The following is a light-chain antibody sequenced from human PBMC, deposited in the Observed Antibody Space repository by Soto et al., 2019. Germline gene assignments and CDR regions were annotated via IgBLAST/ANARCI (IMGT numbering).Light chain of an antibody. CDR2: AAS. V-gene: IGKV1-39*01. CDR3: QPSSTPPPVT. CDR1: QSISTY. J-gene: IGKJ5*01. Sequence: DIHVTQSPSSLSRSVGRIGTITCRASQSISTYLNWYQQKPGKAPKPLIYAASSLQSGVPSRLSGRGSGTDFTLTISSLQHEDFATYYRQPSSTPPPVTSGQRTRLEIK.